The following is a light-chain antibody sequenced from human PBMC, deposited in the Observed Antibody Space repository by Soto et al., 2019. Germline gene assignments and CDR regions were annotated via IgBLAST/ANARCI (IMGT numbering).Light chain of an antibody. Sequence: EIVLTQSPGTLSLSPGERATLSCRASQSVSSSYLAWYQQKPGQAPRLLIYGASSRATGIPDRFSGSGSGTDFTLTICRLEPEDFAVYYCQHYGSLVLIFGGGTKVAIK. CDR2: GAS. J-gene: IGKJ4*01. CDR1: QSVSSSY. CDR3: QHYGSLVLI. V-gene: IGKV3-20*01.